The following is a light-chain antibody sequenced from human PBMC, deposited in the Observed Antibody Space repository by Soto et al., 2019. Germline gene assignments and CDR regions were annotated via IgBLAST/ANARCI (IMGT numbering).Light chain of an antibody. CDR3: QQYEAYPLT. Sequence: DIQLTQSPSTLSASVGDRVTITCRASQSINSWLAWYQQKPGKAPNLLVYKASSLESGVPSRFSGSGSGTEFTLTISTLQPDDFATYYCQQYEAYPLTFGGGTKVEI. CDR2: KAS. V-gene: IGKV1-5*03. CDR1: QSINSW. J-gene: IGKJ4*01.